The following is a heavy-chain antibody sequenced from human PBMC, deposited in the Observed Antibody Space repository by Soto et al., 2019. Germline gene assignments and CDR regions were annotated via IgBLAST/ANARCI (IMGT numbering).Heavy chain of an antibody. Sequence: QVQLQESGPGLVKPSETLSLTCTVSGCSISSYYWSWIRQPAGTGLEWIGRIDTSGITNYNPSLKSRVTMSVDTSKNQFSVKLSSVTAADTAVYYCARVAAVACTDYYYGMDVWGQGTTVTVSS. CDR1: GCSISSYY. J-gene: IGHJ6*02. CDR2: IDTSGIT. V-gene: IGHV4-4*07. CDR3: ARVAAVACTDYYYGMDV. D-gene: IGHD6-19*01.